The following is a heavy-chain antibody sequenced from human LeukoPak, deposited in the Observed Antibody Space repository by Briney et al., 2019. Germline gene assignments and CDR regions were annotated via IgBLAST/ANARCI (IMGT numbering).Heavy chain of an antibody. D-gene: IGHD2-2*01. CDR2: INPNSGGT. CDR1: GYTFTGYY. J-gene: IGHJ4*02. V-gene: IGHV1-2*02. Sequence: ASVKVSCKASGYTFTGYYMHWVRQAPGQGLEWMGWINPNSGGTNYAQKFQGRVTITRDTSISTAYKELSRLRSDDTAVYYCARDIVVVPGDDYWGQGTLVTVSS. CDR3: ARDIVVVPGDDY.